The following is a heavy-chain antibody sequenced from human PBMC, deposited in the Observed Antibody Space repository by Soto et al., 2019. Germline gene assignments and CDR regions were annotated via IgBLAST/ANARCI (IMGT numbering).Heavy chain of an antibody. CDR2: IKSKTDGGTT. V-gene: IGHV3-15*07. CDR3: TTLLRFLEWSFELSPYYYYGMDV. Sequence: GGSLRLSCAASGFTFSNAWMNWVRQAPGKGLEWVGRIKSKTDGGTTDYAAPVKGRFTISRDDSKNTLYLQMNSLKTEDTAVYYCTTLLRFLEWSFELSPYYYYGMDVWGQGTTVTVSS. J-gene: IGHJ6*02. CDR1: GFTFSNAW. D-gene: IGHD3-3*01.